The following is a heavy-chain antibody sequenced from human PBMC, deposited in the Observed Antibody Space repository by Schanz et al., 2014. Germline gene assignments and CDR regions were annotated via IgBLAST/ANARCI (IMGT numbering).Heavy chain of an antibody. Sequence: DVQLVESGGGLVQPGGSLRLSCAASGFTFTGHWMSWVRQAPGKGLEWVANIKEDGSKKYYVDSVRGRLKISRDNAKNQLYLKLNSLTAEDTAVYHCARDSRYCTGVDCKGDAFDLWGQGTLVTVSS. V-gene: IGHV3-7*01. CDR2: IKEDGSKK. CDR1: GFTFTGHW. D-gene: IGHD2-8*02. J-gene: IGHJ3*01. CDR3: ARDSRYCTGVDCKGDAFDL.